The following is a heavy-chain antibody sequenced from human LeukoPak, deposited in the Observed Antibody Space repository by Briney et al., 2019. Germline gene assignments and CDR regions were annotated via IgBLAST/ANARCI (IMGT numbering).Heavy chain of an antibody. V-gene: IGHV4-39*07. CDR1: GGSISSSSYY. Sequence: SETLSLTCTVSGGSISSSSYYWGWIRQPPGKGLEWIGSIYYSGSTYYNPSLKSRVTISVDTSKNQFSLKLSSVTAADTAVYYCARDQRGRAPRNDWFDPWGQGTLVTVSS. CDR2: IYYSGST. J-gene: IGHJ5*02. CDR3: ARDQRGRAPRNDWFDP.